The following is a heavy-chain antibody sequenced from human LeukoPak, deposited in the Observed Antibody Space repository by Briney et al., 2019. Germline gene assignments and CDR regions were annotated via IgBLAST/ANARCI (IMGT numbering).Heavy chain of an antibody. CDR1: GDSVSSNSAA. V-gene: IGHV6-1*01. J-gene: IGHJ3*02. CDR2: TYYRSKWYN. Sequence: SQTLSLTCAISGDSVSSNSAAWNWTRQSPSRGLEWLGRTYYRSKWYNDYAVSVKSRITINPDTSKNQFSLQLNSVTPEDTAVYYCARGGQWLVLRAFDIWGQGTMVTVSS. D-gene: IGHD6-19*01. CDR3: ARGGQWLVLRAFDI.